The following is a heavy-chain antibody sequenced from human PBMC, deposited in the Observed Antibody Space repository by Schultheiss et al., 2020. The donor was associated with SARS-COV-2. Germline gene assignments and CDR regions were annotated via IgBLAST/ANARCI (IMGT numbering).Heavy chain of an antibody. V-gene: IGHV3-74*01. CDR3: ARGPFPSRMTGYYIDYYYGMDV. J-gene: IGHJ6*02. Sequence: GGSLRLSCSASGFTFSYYYMHWFRQAPGKGLVWVSRIGTDVNSVYYADFVKGRFTISRDNAKNTLYLQMNSLRAEDTAVYYCARGPFPSRMTGYYIDYYYGMDVWGQGTTVTVSS. CDR1: GFTFSYYY. D-gene: IGHD3-9*01. CDR2: IGTDVNSV.